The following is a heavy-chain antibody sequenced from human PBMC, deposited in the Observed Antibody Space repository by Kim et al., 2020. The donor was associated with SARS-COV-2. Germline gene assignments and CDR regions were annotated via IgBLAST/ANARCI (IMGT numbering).Heavy chain of an antibody. Sequence: SADSVKCRFTISRANAKNSLYLQMNSLRAEDTVVYYCARDLSDYSHFDYWGQGTLVTVSS. V-gene: IGHV3-21*01. D-gene: IGHD4-4*01. J-gene: IGHJ4*02. CDR3: ARDLSDYSHFDY.